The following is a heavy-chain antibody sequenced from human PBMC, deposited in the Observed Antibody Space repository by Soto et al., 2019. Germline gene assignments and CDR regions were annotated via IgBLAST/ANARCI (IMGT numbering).Heavy chain of an antibody. Sequence: ASVKVSCKTSGYTFTSYDINWVRQATGQGLEWMGWMNPNSGNTAYAQKFQGRVTMTRNTSISTAYMELSSLRSEDTAVYYCARERSSGAIEIWGQGTMVTVSS. CDR3: ARERSSGAIEI. D-gene: IGHD1-26*01. CDR1: GYTFTSYD. CDR2: MNPNSGNT. J-gene: IGHJ3*02. V-gene: IGHV1-8*01.